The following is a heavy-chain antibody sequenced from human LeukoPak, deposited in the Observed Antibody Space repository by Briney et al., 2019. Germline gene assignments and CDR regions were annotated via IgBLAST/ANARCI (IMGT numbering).Heavy chain of an antibody. CDR1: GFTVSSSS. V-gene: IGHV3-66*01. CDR3: ARGEYSSSWYFFLY. Sequence: PGGSLRLSCAASGFTVSSSSMNWVRLGPGKGLEWVSVISSDGNTYYADSVKGRFTISRDNAKNSLYLQMNSLRAEDTAVYYCARGEYSSSWYFFLYWGQGTLVTVSS. D-gene: IGHD6-13*01. J-gene: IGHJ4*02. CDR2: ISSDGNT.